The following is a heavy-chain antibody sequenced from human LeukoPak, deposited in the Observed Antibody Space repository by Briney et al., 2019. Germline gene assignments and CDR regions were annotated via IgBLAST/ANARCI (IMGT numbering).Heavy chain of an antibody. V-gene: IGHV3-30-3*01. D-gene: IGHD2-15*01. CDR1: GFTFSSYA. J-gene: IGHJ4*02. CDR3: ASRYCSGGSCYQYYFDY. Sequence: GGSLRLSCAASGFTFSSYAMHWVRQAPGKGLEWVAVISYDGSIKYYADSVKGRFTISRDNSKNTLYLQMNSLRAEDTAVYYCASRYCSGGSCYQYYFDYWGQGTLVTVSS. CDR2: ISYDGSIK.